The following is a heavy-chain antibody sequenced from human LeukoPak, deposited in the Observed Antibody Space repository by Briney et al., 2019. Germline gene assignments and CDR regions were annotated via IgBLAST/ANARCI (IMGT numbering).Heavy chain of an antibody. J-gene: IGHJ4*02. Sequence: RGESLKISCKSSGYSFNTNWIGWVRQMPGKGLEWMGIIYPSDSDTRYSPSFQGQVTISADKSISTAYLQWSSLKASDTAMYYCARRYGHSSDHWGQGTLVTVSS. CDR2: IYPSDSDT. CDR3: ARRYGHSSDH. V-gene: IGHV5-51*01. D-gene: IGHD4-17*01. CDR1: GYSFNTNW.